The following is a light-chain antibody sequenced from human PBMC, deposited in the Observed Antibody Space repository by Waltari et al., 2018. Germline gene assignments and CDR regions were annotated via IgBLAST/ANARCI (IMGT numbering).Light chain of an antibody. CDR1: QSISSY. V-gene: IGKV1-39*01. CDR2: AAS. J-gene: IGKJ2*01. CDR3: QQSYRTPRT. Sequence: DIQMTQSPSSLSASVGDRVTITCRASQSISSYLNWYQQKPGKAPKLLIYAASTLQSGVPSRFSGSGSGTDFTLTISSLQPEDCATYYCQQSYRTPRTFGQGTKLEIK.